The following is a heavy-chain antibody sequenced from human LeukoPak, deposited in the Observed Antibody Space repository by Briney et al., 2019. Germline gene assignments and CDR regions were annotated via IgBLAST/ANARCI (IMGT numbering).Heavy chain of an antibody. D-gene: IGHD2-2*02. CDR3: ARDLGCSSSSCYSGDYYGMDV. CDR1: GLTFSSYS. CDR2: ISSSSSTI. V-gene: IGHV3-48*01. J-gene: IGHJ6*02. Sequence: GGSLRLSCAASGLTFSSYSMNWVRQAPGKGLEWVSYISSSSSTIYFADSVKGRFTISRDNAKNALYLQMNSLRAEDTAVYFCARDLGCSSSSCYSGDYYGMDVWGQGTTVTVSS.